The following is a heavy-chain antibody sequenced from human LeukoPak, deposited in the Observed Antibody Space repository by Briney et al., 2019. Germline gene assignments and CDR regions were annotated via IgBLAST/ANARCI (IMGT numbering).Heavy chain of an antibody. J-gene: IGHJ4*02. D-gene: IGHD3-9*01. CDR3: ARESRDILTGYSLWD. CDR2: IIPIFGTA. Sequence: GASVKVSCKASGGTFSSYAISWVRQAPGQGLEWMGGIIPIFGTANYAQKFQGRVTITADKSTSTAYMELSSLRSEDTAVYYCARESRDILTGYSLWDWGQGTLVTVSS. V-gene: IGHV1-69*06. CDR1: GGTFSSYA.